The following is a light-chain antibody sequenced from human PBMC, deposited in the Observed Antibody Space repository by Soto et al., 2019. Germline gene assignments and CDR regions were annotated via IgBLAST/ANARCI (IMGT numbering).Light chain of an antibody. J-gene: IGKJ1*01. V-gene: IGKV2-40*01. Sequence: DIVMTQTPLSLPVTPGEPASISCRSSQSLLKSDDGNTYLDWYLQKPGQSPQLLIKTLSYRASXVXDXFSGSGSGTDFTLKISRVEPEDVGVYYCMQRIDFPWTFGQGTKVEIK. CDR2: TLS. CDR3: MQRIDFPWT. CDR1: QSLLKSDDGNTY.